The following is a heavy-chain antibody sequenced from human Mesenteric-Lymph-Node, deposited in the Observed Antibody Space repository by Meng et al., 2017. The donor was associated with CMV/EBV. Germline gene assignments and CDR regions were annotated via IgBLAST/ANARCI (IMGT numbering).Heavy chain of an antibody. Sequence: SETLSLTCAVYGGSFSGYYWSWIRQPPGKGLEWIGEINHSGSTNYNPSLKSRVTISVDTSKNQFSLKLSSVTAADTGVYYCARNLSLDYTRSSGAFDVWGQGTMVTVSS. CDR3: ARNLSLDYTRSSGAFDV. D-gene: IGHD6-6*01. CDR2: INHSGST. V-gene: IGHV4-34*01. CDR1: GGSFSGYY. J-gene: IGHJ3*01.